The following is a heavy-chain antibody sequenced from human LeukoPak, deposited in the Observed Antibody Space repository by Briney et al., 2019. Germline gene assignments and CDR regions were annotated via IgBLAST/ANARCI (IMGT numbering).Heavy chain of an antibody. CDR2: IYTSGST. CDR3: ARSEYSSSSGVNWFDP. D-gene: IGHD6-6*01. Sequence: SETLSLTCTVSGGSISSYYWSWIRQPPGKGLEWIGYIYTSGSTNYNPSLKSRVTISVDTSKNQFSLKLSSVTAADTAVYYCARSEYSSSSGVNWFDPWGQGTLVTVSS. J-gene: IGHJ5*02. CDR1: GGSISSYY. V-gene: IGHV4-4*09.